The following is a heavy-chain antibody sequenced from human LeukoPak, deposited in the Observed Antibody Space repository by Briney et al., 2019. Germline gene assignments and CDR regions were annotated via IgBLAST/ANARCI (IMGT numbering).Heavy chain of an antibody. CDR1: GGSISSYY. D-gene: IGHD6-13*01. V-gene: IGHV4-59*01. CDR2: IYYSGST. CDR3: ARGVYVAAAQYGY. Sequence: SETLSLTCTVSGGSISSYYWSWIRQPPGKGLEWIGYIYYSGSTNYNPSLKSRVTISVDTSRNQFSLKLSSVTAADTAVYYCARGVYVAAAQYGYWGQGTLVTVSS. J-gene: IGHJ4*02.